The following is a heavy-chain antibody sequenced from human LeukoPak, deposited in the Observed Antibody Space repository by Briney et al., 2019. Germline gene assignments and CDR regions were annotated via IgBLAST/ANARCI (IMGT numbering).Heavy chain of an antibody. D-gene: IGHD3-22*01. V-gene: IGHV4-61*01. CDR3: ARHVRGNYYDTSDTSGYYFGYYFDY. CDR1: GGSVSSGSYY. CDR2: IYYSGST. J-gene: IGHJ4*02. Sequence: SETLSLTCTVSGGSVSSGSYYWSWIRQPPGKGLEWIGYIYYSGSTNYNPSLKSRVTISADTSKNQFSLKLSSVTAADTAVYYCARHVRGNYYDTSDTSGYYFGYYFDYWGQGTLVTVSS.